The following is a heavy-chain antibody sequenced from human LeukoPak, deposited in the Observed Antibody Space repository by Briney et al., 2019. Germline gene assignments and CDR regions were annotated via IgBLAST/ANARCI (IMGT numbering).Heavy chain of an antibody. J-gene: IGHJ3*02. Sequence: GGSLRLSCAASGFTFSSYAMSWVRQAPGKGLEWVSAISGSGGSTYYADSVKGRFTISRDNSKNTLYLQMNSLRAEDTAVYYCAKDRLDYYDSSGYYWGSAFDIWGQGTMVTVPS. D-gene: IGHD3-22*01. CDR2: ISGSGGST. V-gene: IGHV3-23*01. CDR1: GFTFSSYA. CDR3: AKDRLDYYDSSGYYWGSAFDI.